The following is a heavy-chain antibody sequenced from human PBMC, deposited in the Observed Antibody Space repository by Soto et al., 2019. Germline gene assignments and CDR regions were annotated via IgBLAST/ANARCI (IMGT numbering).Heavy chain of an antibody. D-gene: IGHD2-21*02. CDR2: ISGSGGST. V-gene: IGHV3-23*01. Sequence: GGSLRLSCAASGFTFSSYAMSWVRQAPGKGLEWVSAISGSGGSTYYADSVKGRFTISRDNSKNTLYLQMNSLRAEDTAVYYCAKDAINTHIVVVTAEYFQHWGQGTLVTVSS. CDR1: GFTFSSYA. J-gene: IGHJ1*01. CDR3: AKDAINTHIVVVTAEYFQH.